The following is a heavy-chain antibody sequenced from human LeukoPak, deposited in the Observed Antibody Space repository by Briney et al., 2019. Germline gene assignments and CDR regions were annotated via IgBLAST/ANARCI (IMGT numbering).Heavy chain of an antibody. CDR1: GFTFSNYG. V-gene: IGHV3-33*01. J-gene: IGHJ4*02. D-gene: IGHD3-16*01. CDR2: IWYDGSNQ. Sequence: PGGSLRHSCTASGFTFSNYGMHWVRQAPNKGLEWVAIIWYDGSNQYYADSVKGRFTVSRDSSKNTMYLQMNSLRAEDTAVYYCARDSELKVGGSFDYWGQGTLVTVSS. CDR3: ARDSELKVGGSFDY.